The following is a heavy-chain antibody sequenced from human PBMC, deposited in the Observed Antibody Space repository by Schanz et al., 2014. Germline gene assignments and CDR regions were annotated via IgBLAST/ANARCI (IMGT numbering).Heavy chain of an antibody. CDR2: IYYSGNT. J-gene: IGHJ5*02. V-gene: IGHV4-39*01. CDR3: ARQNLGYCSSTDCKNWFDP. Sequence: QLQLQESGPGLVKPLETLSLTCTVSGGSISTSNHYWGWIRQPPGKGLEWIGGIYYSGNTYYNPPIRSRSPIPVDTSKNRSSLRRSFVTAADTAVYYCARQNLGYCSSTDCKNWFDPWGQGTLVTVSS. D-gene: IGHD2-2*01. CDR1: GGSISTSNHY.